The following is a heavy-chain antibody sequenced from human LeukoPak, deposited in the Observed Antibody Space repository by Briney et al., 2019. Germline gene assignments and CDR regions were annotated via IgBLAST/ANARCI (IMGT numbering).Heavy chain of an antibody. J-gene: IGHJ3*02. V-gene: IGHV4-34*01. CDR2: INHSGST. CDR1: GGSFSGYY. CDR3: ASWDAFDI. Sequence: ASETLSLTCAVYGGSFSGYYWSWIRQPPGKGLEWIEEINHSGSTNYNPSLKSRVTISVDTSKNQFSPKLSSVTAADTAVYYCASWDAFDIWGQGTMVTVSS.